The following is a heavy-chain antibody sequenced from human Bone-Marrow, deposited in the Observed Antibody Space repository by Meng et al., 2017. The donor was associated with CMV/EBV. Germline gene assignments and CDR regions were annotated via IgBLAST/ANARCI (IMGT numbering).Heavy chain of an antibody. CDR2: ISRDGDST. CDR1: GFNFDDYT. V-gene: IGHV3-43*01. CDR3: ARALDDYGGNFPLSDY. Sequence: GGSLRLSCTASGFNFDDYTMHWVRQAPGKGLEWVSVISRDGDSTYYADSVKGRFTISRANSKNSLYLQMNSLRAEDTAVYYCARALDDYGGNFPLSDYWGQGTLVTVSS. J-gene: IGHJ4*02. D-gene: IGHD4-23*01.